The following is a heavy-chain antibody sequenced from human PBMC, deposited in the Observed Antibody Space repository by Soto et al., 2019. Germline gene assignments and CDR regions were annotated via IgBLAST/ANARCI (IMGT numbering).Heavy chain of an antibody. CDR3: ARRTWYDY. V-gene: IGHV3-7*01. D-gene: IGHD6-13*01. CDR1: GFTSSDYW. Sequence: VQLVESGGGLVQPGGSLRLSCAASGFTSSDYWMSWVRQASGKGLEWVANIKEDGSQEFYVDSVKGRFTIFRDDAKNSVYLQMHSLRVDDTAVYFCARRTWYDYWGQGTLVTVSS. CDR2: IKEDGSQE. J-gene: IGHJ4*02.